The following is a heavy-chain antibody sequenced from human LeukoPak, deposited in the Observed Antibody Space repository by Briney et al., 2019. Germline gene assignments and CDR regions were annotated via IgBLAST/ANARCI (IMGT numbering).Heavy chain of an antibody. CDR2: INWNGGST. V-gene: IGHV3-20*04. CDR1: GFTFDDYG. CDR3: ARSGSSWYGYYYYMDV. Sequence: GGSLRLSCAASGFTFDDYGMSWVRQAPGKGLEWVSGINWNGGSTGYADSVKGRFTISRDNAKNSLYLQMNSLRAEDTAVYYCARSGSSWYGYYYYMDVWGKGTTVTVSS. J-gene: IGHJ6*03. D-gene: IGHD6-13*01.